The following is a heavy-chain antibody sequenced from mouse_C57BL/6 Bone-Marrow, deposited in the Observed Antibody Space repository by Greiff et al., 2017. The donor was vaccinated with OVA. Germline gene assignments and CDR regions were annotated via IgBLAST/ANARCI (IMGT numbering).Heavy chain of an antibody. CDR2: IHPSDSDT. D-gene: IGHD2-4*01. Sequence: QVQLQQPGAELVKPGASVTVSCKASGYTFTSYWMHWVKQRPGQGLEWIGRIHPSDSDTNYNQKFKGKATLTVDKSSSTTYMQLSSLTSEDSAVYYCAIPPTHSDYDWYFDVWGTGTTVTVSS. V-gene: IGHV1-74*01. CDR1: GYTFTSYW. J-gene: IGHJ1*03. CDR3: AIPPTHSDYDWYFDV.